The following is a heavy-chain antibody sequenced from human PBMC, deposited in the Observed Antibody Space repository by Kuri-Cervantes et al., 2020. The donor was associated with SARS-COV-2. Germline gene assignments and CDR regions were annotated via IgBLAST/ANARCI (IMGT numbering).Heavy chain of an antibody. D-gene: IGHD3-10*01. J-gene: IGHJ4*02. CDR2: INPNSGGT. CDR1: GYTFTGYY. CDR3: AREYYGSGSYAY. V-gene: IGHV1-2*02. Sequence: ASVKVSCKASGYTFTGYYMHWVRQAPGQGLEWMGWINPNSGGTNYAQKFQGRVTMTRDTSISTAYMELSRLRSDDTAVYYCAREYYGSGSYAYWGPGNLVNVSS.